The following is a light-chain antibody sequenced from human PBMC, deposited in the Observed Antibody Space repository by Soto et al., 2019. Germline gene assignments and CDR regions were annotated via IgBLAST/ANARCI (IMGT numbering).Light chain of an antibody. CDR1: SSDVGSYNL. CDR2: EVS. V-gene: IGLV2-23*02. J-gene: IGLJ1*01. Sequence: QSVLTQPASVSGSPGQSITISCTGTSSDVGSYNLVSWYQQHPGKAPKLMIYEVSKRPSGVPNRFSGSKSGNTASLTISGLQAEDEADYYCCSYAGSSTLRVFGTGTKVTVL. CDR3: CSYAGSSTLRV.